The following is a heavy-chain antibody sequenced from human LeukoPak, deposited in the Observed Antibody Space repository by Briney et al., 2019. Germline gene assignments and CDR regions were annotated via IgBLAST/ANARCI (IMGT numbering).Heavy chain of an antibody. Sequence: ASVKVSCKASGYTFTSYYMHWVRQAPGQGLEWMGWINTNTGNPTYAQGFAGRFVFSLDTSVSTAYLQISSLKAEDTAVYYCARVSRPFYDSSGYSYAFDIWGQGTMVTVSS. D-gene: IGHD3-22*01. CDR2: INTNTGNP. CDR3: ARVSRPFYDSSGYSYAFDI. V-gene: IGHV7-4-1*02. CDR1: GYTFTSYY. J-gene: IGHJ3*02.